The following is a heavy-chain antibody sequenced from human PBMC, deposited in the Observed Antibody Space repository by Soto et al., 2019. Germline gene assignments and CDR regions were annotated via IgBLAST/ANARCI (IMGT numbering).Heavy chain of an antibody. CDR2: INPNSGVT. CDR1: GDTFTDYY. Sequence: QVQLVQSGAEVKKPGASVTVSCRSSGDTFTDYYMHWVRQAPGQGLEWMGWINPNSGVTKYAQKFKSWVNMTRDTSIRRVYMQRSRLRCDDTAVYSYSGERGGATATLDYSYVYMDVWGTGTPVTVPS. V-gene: IGHV1-2*04. CDR3: SGERGGATATLDYSYVYMDV. J-gene: IGHJ6*03.